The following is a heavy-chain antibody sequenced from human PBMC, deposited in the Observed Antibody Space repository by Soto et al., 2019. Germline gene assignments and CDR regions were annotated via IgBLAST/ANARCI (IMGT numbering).Heavy chain of an antibody. Sequence: GGSLRLSCAASGFTFSSYGMHWVRQAPGKGLEWVAVISYDGSNKYYADSVKGRFTISRDNSKNTLYLQMNSLRAEDTAVYYCAKDPSSEQQLAHPPIDYWGQGT. J-gene: IGHJ4*02. D-gene: IGHD6-13*01. CDR3: AKDPSSEQQLAHPPIDY. CDR2: ISYDGSNK. V-gene: IGHV3-30*18. CDR1: GFTFSSYG.